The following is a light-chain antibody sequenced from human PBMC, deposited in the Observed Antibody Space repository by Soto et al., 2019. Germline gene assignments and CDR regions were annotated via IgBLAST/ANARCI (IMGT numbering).Light chain of an antibody. CDR1: SSNIGSNY. Sequence: QSVLTQPPSASGIPGQRVTISCSGSSSNIGSNYVYWYQQLPGTAPKLLIYRNNQRPSGVPDRFSGSKSGTSASLAISGLRSEDEADYYCAAWGDSLSGYVFGTGTRSPS. J-gene: IGLJ1*01. CDR2: RNN. CDR3: AAWGDSLSGYV. V-gene: IGLV1-47*01.